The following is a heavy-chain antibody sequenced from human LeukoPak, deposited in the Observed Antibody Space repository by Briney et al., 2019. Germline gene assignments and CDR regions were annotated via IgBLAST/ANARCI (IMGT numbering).Heavy chain of an antibody. CDR2: ISTYNGDT. CDR3: SRDPSNTSGWRAWGDY. CDR1: GYPFTKFA. Sequence: GAPVKVSCKASGYPFTKFAINWVRQAPGQGLEWMGWISTYNGDTEYAQKFQGRVTMTTDTSTTTAYLELRSLRSDDTAVYYCSRDPSNTSGWRAWGDYWGQGTLVTVSS. D-gene: IGHD6-25*01. J-gene: IGHJ4*02. V-gene: IGHV1-18*01.